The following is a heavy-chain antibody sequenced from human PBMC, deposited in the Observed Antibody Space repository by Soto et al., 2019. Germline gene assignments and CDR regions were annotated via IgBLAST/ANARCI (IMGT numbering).Heavy chain of an antibody. CDR2: TIPNFGTA. V-gene: IGHV1-69*01. J-gene: IGHJ1*01. CDR1: GGYFNSLS. D-gene: IGHD3-9*01. Sequence: QVQLVQSGAEVKKPGSSVKLSCKASGGYFNSLSISWVRQAPGQGLEWMGGTIPNFGTADYAQNFQGRVTITADEKTRTVYMELTSLTSDDAAVYYCASGWGHSDSTGYYMYFDVWGQGTLVTVSS. CDR3: ASGWGHSDSTGYYMYFDV.